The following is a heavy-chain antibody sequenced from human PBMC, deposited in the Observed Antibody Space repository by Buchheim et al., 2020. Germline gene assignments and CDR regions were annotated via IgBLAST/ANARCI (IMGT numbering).Heavy chain of an antibody. Sequence: QVQLVESGGGVVQPGRSLRLSCAASGFTFSSYGMHWVRQAPGKGLEWVAVISYDGSNKYYADSVKGRFTISRDNSKNTLYLQMNSLRAEDTAVYYCAKDQYGYGWTFDYWGQGTL. J-gene: IGHJ4*02. CDR2: ISYDGSNK. V-gene: IGHV3-30*18. CDR1: GFTFSSYG. CDR3: AKDQYGYGWTFDY. D-gene: IGHD5-12*01.